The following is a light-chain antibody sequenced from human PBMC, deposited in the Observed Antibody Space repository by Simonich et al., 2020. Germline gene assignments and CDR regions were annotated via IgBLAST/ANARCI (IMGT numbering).Light chain of an antibody. CDR1: SRAVGSYNL. J-gene: IGLJ2*01. V-gene: IGLV2-23*01. CDR2: AGS. CDR3: CSYAGSSTVV. Sequence: QSALTQPASVSGSPGQSITISCTGTSRAVGSYNLVSWYQQHTGKAPKLMIYAGSSRTSGVSNRFSGSKSGNTASLTISGLQAEDDADYYCCSYAGSSTVVFGGGTKLTVL.